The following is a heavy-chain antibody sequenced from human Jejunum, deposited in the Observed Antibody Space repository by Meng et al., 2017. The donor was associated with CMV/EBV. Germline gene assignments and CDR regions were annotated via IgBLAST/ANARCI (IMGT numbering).Heavy chain of an antibody. CDR1: GFSFSAYT. J-gene: IGHJ4*02. CDR3: AKGASFGVTAPDY. CDR2: IRGNGGSA. V-gene: IGHV3-23*01. Sequence: ASGFSFSAYTMTWVRQAPGKGLEWVSRIRGNGGSAAYADSVQGRFTISRDNSQNTLYLQMNSLRVEDTALYFCAKGASFGVTAPDYWGQGTLVTVSS. D-gene: IGHD3-3*01.